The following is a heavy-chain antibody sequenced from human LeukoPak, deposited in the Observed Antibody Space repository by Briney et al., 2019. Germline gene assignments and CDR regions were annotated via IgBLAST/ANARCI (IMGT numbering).Heavy chain of an antibody. CDR1: GGSISSYY. Sequence: SETLSLTCTVSGGSISSYYWNWVRQPPGQGLEWIGYVYYSGRTNYNSSLKSRVTISVDTSKNQFSLKLSSVTAADTAVYYCARDRGSYGYLDYWGQGTLVTVSS. D-gene: IGHD3-16*01. V-gene: IGHV4-59*01. J-gene: IGHJ4*02. CDR2: VYYSGRT. CDR3: ARDRGSYGYLDY.